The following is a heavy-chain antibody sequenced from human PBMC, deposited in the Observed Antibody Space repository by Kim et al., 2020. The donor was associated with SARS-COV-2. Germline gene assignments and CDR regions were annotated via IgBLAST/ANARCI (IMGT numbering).Heavy chain of an antibody. Sequence: GGSLRLSCAASGFSINNYWMHWVRQAPGKGLVWVSLVNSDGSSTNYADSVKGRFTISRDNAKNTLYLQLNSLRAEDTAVYYCAKVLDYGAKNRPFDYWGQGTLVTVSS. CDR1: GFSINNYW. CDR2: VNSDGSST. J-gene: IGHJ4*02. CDR3: AKVLDYGAKNRPFDY. V-gene: IGHV3-74*01. D-gene: IGHD4-17*01.